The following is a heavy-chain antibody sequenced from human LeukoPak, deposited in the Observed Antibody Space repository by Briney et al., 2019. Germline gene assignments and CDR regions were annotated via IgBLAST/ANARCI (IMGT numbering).Heavy chain of an antibody. CDR1: GGTFSSYA. Sequence: ASVKVSCKASGGTFSSYAISWVRQAPGQGLEWMGGIIPIFGTANYAQKFQGRVTITTDESTSTAYMELSSLRSEDTAVYYCASYKGSWPFHWGQGTLVTVSS. V-gene: IGHV1-69*05. D-gene: IGHD6-13*01. CDR3: ASYKGSWPFH. CDR2: IIPIFGTA. J-gene: IGHJ4*02.